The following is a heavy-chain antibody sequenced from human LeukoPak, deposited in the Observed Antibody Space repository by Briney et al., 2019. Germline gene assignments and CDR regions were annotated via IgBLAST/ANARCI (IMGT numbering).Heavy chain of an antibody. CDR2: MNPNSGNT. CDR1: GYTFTSYD. J-gene: IGHJ5*02. D-gene: IGHD1-26*01. CDR3: ARRSGSYYFDWFDP. V-gene: IGHV1-8*03. Sequence: ASVKVSCKASGYTFTSYDINWVRQATGQGLEWMGWMNPNSGNTGYAQKFQGRVTITRNTSISTAYMELSSLRSEDTAVYYCARRSGSYYFDWFDPWGQGTLVTVSS.